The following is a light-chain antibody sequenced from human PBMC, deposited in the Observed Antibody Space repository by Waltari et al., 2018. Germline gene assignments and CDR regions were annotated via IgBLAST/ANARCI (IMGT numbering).Light chain of an antibody. Sequence: QSALTQPASVSGSPGQSITISCSGTSSDVGGYNYVSWYQQHPGKVPKRMIYDVSKRPSGVSNRFSGSKSGNTASLTISGLQAEDEADYYCCSYAGSSTAVVFGGGTKLTVL. J-gene: IGLJ2*01. CDR1: SSDVGGYNY. CDR3: CSYAGSSTAVV. CDR2: DVS. V-gene: IGLV2-23*02.